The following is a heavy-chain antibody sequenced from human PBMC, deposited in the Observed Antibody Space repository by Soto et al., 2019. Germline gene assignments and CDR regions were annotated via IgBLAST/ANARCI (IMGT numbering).Heavy chain of an antibody. Sequence: QVQLVQSGAEVKNPGSSVKVSCKASGGTFNNYAFSWVRQAPGQGLEWVGGIIRIFDTPSYAHKFQGRVTIIADESTSTVYMELSSLTSEDTAVYYCARGVREMATISTFDYWGQGTQVTVSS. D-gene: IGHD1-26*01. J-gene: IGHJ4*02. CDR3: ARGVREMATISTFDY. CDR1: GGTFNNYA. CDR2: IIRIFDTP. V-gene: IGHV1-69*01.